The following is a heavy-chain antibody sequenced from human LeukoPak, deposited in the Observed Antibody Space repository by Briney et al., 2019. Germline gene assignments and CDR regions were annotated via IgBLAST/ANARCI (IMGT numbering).Heavy chain of an antibody. J-gene: IGHJ4*02. Sequence: SETLSLTCTVSGGSTSSGGYYWSWIRQHSGKGLEWIGYIYNSGSTYYNPSLKSRVTISVDTSKNQFSLKLSSVTAADTAVYYCARVTMIVVVIHYWGQGTLVTVSS. CDR3: ARVTMIVVVIHY. V-gene: IGHV4-31*03. D-gene: IGHD3-22*01. CDR2: IYNSGST. CDR1: GGSTSSGGYY.